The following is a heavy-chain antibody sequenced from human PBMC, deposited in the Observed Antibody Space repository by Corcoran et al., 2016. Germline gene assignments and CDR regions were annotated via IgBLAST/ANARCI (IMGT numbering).Heavy chain of an antibody. Sequence: EVQLVESGGGLVQPGGSLRLSCAASGFTFSSYWMSWVRQAPGKGLEWVANIKQDGSEKYYVDSVKGRFTISRDNAKNSLYLQMNSLRAEDTAVYYCAREDTAMDYDFDYWGQGTLVTVSS. J-gene: IGHJ4*02. D-gene: IGHD5-18*01. CDR2: IKQDGSEK. V-gene: IGHV3-7*01. CDR1: GFTFSSYW. CDR3: AREDTAMDYDFDY.